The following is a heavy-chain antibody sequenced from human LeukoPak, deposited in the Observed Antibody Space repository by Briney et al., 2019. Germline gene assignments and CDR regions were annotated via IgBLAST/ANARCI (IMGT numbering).Heavy chain of an antibody. D-gene: IGHD6-13*01. CDR2: ISYDGSNK. Sequence: GGSLRLSCAASGFTFSSYAMHWDRQAPGKGLEWVAVISYDGSNKYYADSVKGRFTISRDNSKNTLYLQMNSLRAEDTAVYYCARVLYSSSWYLFDYWGQGTLVTVSS. J-gene: IGHJ4*02. V-gene: IGHV3-30-3*01. CDR1: GFTFSSYA. CDR3: ARVLYSSSWYLFDY.